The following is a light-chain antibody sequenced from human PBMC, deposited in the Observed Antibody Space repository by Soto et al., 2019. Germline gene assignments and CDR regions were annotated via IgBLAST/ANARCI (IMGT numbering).Light chain of an antibody. CDR2: LGS. J-gene: IGKJ1*01. V-gene: IGKV2-28*01. CDR1: QSLLHRSGYNY. CDR3: MQRLPTPWT. Sequence: DIVMTQSPLSLPVTPGAPASISCRSSQSLLHRSGYNYLDWYLQRPGQSPQLLICLGSDRASGVTDRFSGSESGTDFTLKISRVEADDVGVYYCMQRLPTPWTFGQGTKME.